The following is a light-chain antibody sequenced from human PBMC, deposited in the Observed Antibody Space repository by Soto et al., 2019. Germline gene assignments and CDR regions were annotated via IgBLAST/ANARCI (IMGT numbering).Light chain of an antibody. Sequence: EIVLTQSPATLSLSPGERDTLSCRASQSVSDNLAWYQQKPGQPPRLLIYDASNRATGIPARFSGSGSGTDFILTISSLEPDDFAVYYGQQRTNWPPYTFGQGTKLEIK. CDR1: QSVSDN. CDR2: DAS. V-gene: IGKV3-11*01. CDR3: QQRTNWPPYT. J-gene: IGKJ2*01.